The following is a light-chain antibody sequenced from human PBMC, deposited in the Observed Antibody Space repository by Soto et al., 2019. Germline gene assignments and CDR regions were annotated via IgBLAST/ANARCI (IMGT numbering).Light chain of an antibody. CDR1: SSDVGGYNY. J-gene: IGLJ1*01. CDR3: SSYTSSSTLYV. CDR2: DVS. V-gene: IGLV2-14*01. Sequence: QSVLTQPASVSGSPGQSITISCTGTSSDVGGYNYVSWYQQHPGKAPKLMIYDVSNRPSGVSNRFSGSKSGNTASLTISGLQAEDEADYYCSSYTSSSTLYVFVTRTMVTVL.